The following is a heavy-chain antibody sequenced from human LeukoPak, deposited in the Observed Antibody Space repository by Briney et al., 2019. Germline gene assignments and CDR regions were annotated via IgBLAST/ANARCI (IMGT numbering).Heavy chain of an antibody. CDR3: ARSPDICFDP. D-gene: IGHD3-9*01. V-gene: IGHV1-69*04. CDR2: IIPILGIA. Sequence: GSSVKVSCKSSGGTFSSYANSWVRQAPGQGLEWMGRIIPILGIANYAQKFQGRVTITADKSTSTAYMELSSLRSEDTAVYYCARSPDICFDPWGQGTLVTVSS. CDR1: GGTFSSYA. J-gene: IGHJ5*02.